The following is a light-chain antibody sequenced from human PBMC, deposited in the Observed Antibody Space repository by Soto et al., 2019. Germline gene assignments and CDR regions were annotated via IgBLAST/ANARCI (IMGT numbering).Light chain of an antibody. CDR3: QQGHNWPLT. CDR2: GAS. V-gene: IGKV3-15*01. CDR1: QSITSE. J-gene: IGKJ2*01. Sequence: EIVMTQSPATLSLSPGERAALSCRDSQSITSELAWYQQKPGQPPRLLIYGASTRATGVPARFTGSESGSEFTLTISGLQSEDFAVYYCQQGHNWPLTFGQGTRLEI.